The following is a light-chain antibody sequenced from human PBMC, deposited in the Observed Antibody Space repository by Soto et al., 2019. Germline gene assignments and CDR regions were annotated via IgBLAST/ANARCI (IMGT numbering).Light chain of an antibody. J-gene: IGKJ1*01. CDR3: HHYSVAPEWR. CDR1: QSLGRY. V-gene: IGKV3-15*01. CDR2: GAS. Sequence: DIVLTHSPDTLSLSPLESATLSFMSSQSLGRYLAWYQQKPGQAPRLLIYGASTRATGIPARFSGSGSGTEFNLASGRWQEREYAFDHPHHYSVAPEWRFGQGTKVDIK.